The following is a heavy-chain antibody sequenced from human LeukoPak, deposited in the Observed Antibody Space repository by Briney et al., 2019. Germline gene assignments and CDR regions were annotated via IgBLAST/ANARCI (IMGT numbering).Heavy chain of an antibody. D-gene: IGHD6-13*01. J-gene: IGHJ6*04. CDR3: AREASSSWYGYYGMDV. Sequence: PSETLSLTCTVSGGSISNYYWSWIRQPPGKGLEWIGYIYYGGSTNYNPSLKSRVTISVATSKNQFSLKLSSVTAADTAVYYCAREASSSWYGYYGMDVWGKGTTVTVSS. CDR2: IYYGGST. V-gene: IGHV4-59*01. CDR1: GGSISNYY.